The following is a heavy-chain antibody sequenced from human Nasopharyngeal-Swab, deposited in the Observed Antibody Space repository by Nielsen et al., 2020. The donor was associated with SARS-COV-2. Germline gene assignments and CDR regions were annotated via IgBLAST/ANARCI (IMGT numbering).Heavy chain of an antibody. Sequence: GESLKISCVASGFTFSNYAMHWVRQAPGKGLEWVAVISYDGNIKHYADSVKGRFTISRDNSKNTLYLQMSSLRAEDTAVYYCARDLSGGGNDVWGQGTQVTASS. CDR2: ISYDGNIK. CDR1: GFTFSNYA. D-gene: IGHD4-23*01. CDR3: ARDLSGGGNDV. J-gene: IGHJ4*02. V-gene: IGHV3-30*03.